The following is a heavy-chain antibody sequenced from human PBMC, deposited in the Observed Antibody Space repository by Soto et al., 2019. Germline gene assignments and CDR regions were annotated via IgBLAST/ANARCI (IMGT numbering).Heavy chain of an antibody. D-gene: IGHD3-3*01. CDR3: AREAYDFWSGYYYLDY. J-gene: IGHJ4*02. CDR1: GYTFTSYG. Sequence: ASVNVSCKASGYTFTSYGISWVRQAPGQGLEWMGWISAYNGNTNYAQKLQGRVTMTTDTSTSTAYMELRSLRSDDTAVYYCAREAYDFWSGYYYLDYWGQGTLVTVSS. V-gene: IGHV1-18*01. CDR2: ISAYNGNT.